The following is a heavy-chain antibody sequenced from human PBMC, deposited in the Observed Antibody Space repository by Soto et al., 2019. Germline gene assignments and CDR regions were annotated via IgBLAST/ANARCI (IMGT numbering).Heavy chain of an antibody. J-gene: IGHJ2*01. Sequence: QVQLVQSGAEVKKPGSSVTVSCKASGGTFSSYTISWVRQAPGQGLEWMGGIIPIFGTANYAQKFQGRVTFTADESTSTAYMELSSLRSEDTAVYYCARGNQRWLQLWYFDLWGRGTLVTVSS. CDR2: IIPIFGTA. CDR1: GGTFSSYT. D-gene: IGHD5-12*01. CDR3: ARGNQRWLQLWYFDL. V-gene: IGHV1-69*12.